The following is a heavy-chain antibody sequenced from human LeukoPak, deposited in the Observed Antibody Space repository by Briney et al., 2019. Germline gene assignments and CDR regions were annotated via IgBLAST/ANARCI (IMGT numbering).Heavy chain of an antibody. J-gene: IGHJ1*01. CDR3: ARGGAARLHFQN. V-gene: IGHV4-34*01. Sequence: SETLSLTSAVYGGSLSGYYWSWIRQPPGKGLEWIGEINHSGSTNYNPSLKSRVTISVDTSKNQFSLNLNSVTAADTAVYYCARGGAARLHFQNWGQGTLVTVSS. CDR2: INHSGST. D-gene: IGHD6-6*01. CDR1: GGSLSGYY.